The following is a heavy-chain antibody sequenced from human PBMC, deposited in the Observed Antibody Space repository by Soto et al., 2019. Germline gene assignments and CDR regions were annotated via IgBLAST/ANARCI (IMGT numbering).Heavy chain of an antibody. CDR1: GSSLTTSGMC. V-gene: IGHV2-70*11. J-gene: IGHJ6*03. D-gene: IGHD2-21*01. CDR3: ARVQCGPAPPYMDV. CDR2: IDWDDDK. Sequence: SGPTLVNPTQTLTLTCTFSGSSLTTSGMCVNWIRQPPGKALEWLARIDWDDDKYYSTSLRTRLTISKDTSNNQVVLTMTNMDPADTATYYCARVQCGPAPPYMDVWGRGTTVTVSS.